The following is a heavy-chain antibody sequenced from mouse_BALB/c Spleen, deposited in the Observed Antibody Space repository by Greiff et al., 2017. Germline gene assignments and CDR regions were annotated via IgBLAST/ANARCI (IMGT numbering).Heavy chain of an antibody. Sequence: VQLQQSGAELAKPGASVKMSCKASGYTFTSYWMHWVKQRPGQGLEWIGYINPSTGYTEYNQKFKDKATLTADKSSSTAYMQLSSLTSEDSAVYYCARYYYGYGDYWGQGTTLTVSS. V-gene: IGHV1-7*01. D-gene: IGHD1-2*01. J-gene: IGHJ2*01. CDR3: ARYYYGYGDY. CDR1: GYTFTSYW. CDR2: INPSTGYT.